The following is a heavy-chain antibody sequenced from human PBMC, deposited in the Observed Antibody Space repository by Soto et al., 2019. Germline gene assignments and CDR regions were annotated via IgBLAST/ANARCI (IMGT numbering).Heavy chain of an antibody. V-gene: IGHV1-69*13. J-gene: IGHJ6*02. D-gene: IGHD5-18*01. CDR1: GGTFSTYA. CDR3: ARDGEYSYGQIPYGMDV. Sequence: SVKVSCKASGGTFSTYAISWVRQAPGQGLEWMGGIIPIFGTANYAQKFQGRVTITADESTSTAYMELSSLRSEDTAVYYCARDGEYSYGQIPYGMDVWGQGTTVTVSS. CDR2: IIPIFGTA.